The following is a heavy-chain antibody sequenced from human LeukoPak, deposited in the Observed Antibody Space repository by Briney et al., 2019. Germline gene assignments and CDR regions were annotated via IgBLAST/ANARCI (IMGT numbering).Heavy chain of an antibody. CDR3: ARSSYYYGSGSYSWFDP. Sequence: PSETLSLTCTVSGGSISSSSYYWGWIRQPPGKGLEWIGSIFYSGNTYYSASLKSRVTISVDTSKNQFSLKLSSVTAADTAVYYCARSSYYYGSGSYSWFDPWGQGTLVTVSS. CDR2: IFYSGNT. D-gene: IGHD3-10*01. J-gene: IGHJ5*02. CDR1: GGSISSSSYY. V-gene: IGHV4-39*01.